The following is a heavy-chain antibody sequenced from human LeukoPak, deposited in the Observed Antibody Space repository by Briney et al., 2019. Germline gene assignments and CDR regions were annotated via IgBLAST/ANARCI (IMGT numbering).Heavy chain of an antibody. J-gene: IGHJ4*02. CDR3: ARGYYCDS. CDR2: TYYRSKWYN. Sequence: SQTLSLTCAISGDSVSNYTTAWNWIRQSPSRGLEWLGRTYYRSKWYNEYAVSVKSRITIDPDTSKNQFSLQLSSVTPEDTAVYYCARGYYCDSWGQGTLVTVSS. V-gene: IGHV6-1*01. CDR1: GDSVSNYTTA.